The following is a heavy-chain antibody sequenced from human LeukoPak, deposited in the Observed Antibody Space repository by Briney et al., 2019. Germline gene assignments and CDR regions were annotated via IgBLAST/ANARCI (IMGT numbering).Heavy chain of an antibody. J-gene: IGHJ4*02. V-gene: IGHV3-23*01. CDR1: GFTFSSYD. Sequence: GGALRLSCAASGFTFSSYDMTWVRQAPGKGLEWVSAFSPSGGGTYYADSVKGRFTISRDNSKNTLYLQMNSLRAEDTAVYYRARALRIYYYFDYWGQGTLVTVSS. D-gene: IGHD1-26*01. CDR3: ARALRIYYYFDY. CDR2: FSPSGGGT.